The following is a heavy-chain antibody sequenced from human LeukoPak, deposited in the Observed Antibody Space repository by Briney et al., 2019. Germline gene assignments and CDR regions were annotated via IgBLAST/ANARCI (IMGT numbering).Heavy chain of an antibody. CDR1: GGSISSSSYY. CDR2: IYYSGST. CDR3: AEGRYFDWLDDAFDI. D-gene: IGHD3-9*01. Sequence: SGTLSLTCTVSGGSISSSSYYWGWIRQPPGKGLEWIGSIYYSGSTYYNPSLKSRVTISVDTSKNQFSLKLSSVTAADTAAYYCAEGRYFDWLDDAFDIWGQGTMVTVSS. J-gene: IGHJ3*02. V-gene: IGHV4-39*01.